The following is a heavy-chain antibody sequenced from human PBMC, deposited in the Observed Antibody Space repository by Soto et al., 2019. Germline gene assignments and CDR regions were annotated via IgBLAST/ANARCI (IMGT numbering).Heavy chain of an antibody. J-gene: IGHJ4*02. V-gene: IGHV2-26*01. CDR3: ARALFYSDSDGYYFEFDY. Sequence: SGPTLVNATETLTLTCSVSGFSLTDTRTGVSWIRQAPGKALEWLAHIISNDDKSYSTSLKSRLTISKDTSKSQVVLRMTNMDPVDTGRYYCARALFYSDSDGYYFEFDYWGPGTLVTVSS. D-gene: IGHD3-22*01. CDR2: IISNDDK. CDR1: GFSLTDTRTG.